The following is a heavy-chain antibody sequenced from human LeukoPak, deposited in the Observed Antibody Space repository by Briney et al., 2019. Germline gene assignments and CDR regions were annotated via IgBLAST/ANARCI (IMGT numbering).Heavy chain of an antibody. D-gene: IGHD2-15*01. V-gene: IGHV3-30*03. CDR2: ISYDGSNK. CDR1: GFTFSRYG. CDR3: ARDQRDIVVVVAARGRTRWGLFDY. Sequence: GGSLRLSCAASGFTFSRYGMHWVRQAPGKGLEWVAVISYDGSNKYYADSVKGRFTISRDNSKNTLYLQMNSLRAEDTAVYYCARDQRDIVVVVAARGRTRWGLFDYWGQGTLVTVSS. J-gene: IGHJ4*02.